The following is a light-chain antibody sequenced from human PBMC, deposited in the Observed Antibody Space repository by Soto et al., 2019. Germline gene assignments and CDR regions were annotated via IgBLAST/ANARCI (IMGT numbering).Light chain of an antibody. CDR1: QGIAPY. CDR2: ATS. Sequence: DVPMTQSPSSLSAFVGDRVTITCRASQGIAPYLAWFQQKPGKVPKLLIYATSTLQSGVPSRFSGSGSGTDFTLTSSSLQPEDVGTYYCQKYNSAPLTFGGGTKVEIK. V-gene: IGKV1-27*01. CDR3: QKYNSAPLT. J-gene: IGKJ4*01.